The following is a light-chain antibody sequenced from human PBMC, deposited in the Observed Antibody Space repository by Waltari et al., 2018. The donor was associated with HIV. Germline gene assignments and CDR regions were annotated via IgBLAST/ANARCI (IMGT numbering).Light chain of an antibody. Sequence: SYVLTQTPSVSVAPGKTATLTCGGSDIGPRSVHWYRQKPGQAPVLFIYYDGERPSGIAERFSGSNSGNTATLTISRVGVGDEADYYCQVWDANTDVVFGTGTKLTVL. CDR3: QVWDANTDVV. CDR2: YDG. J-gene: IGLJ2*01. CDR1: DIGPRS. V-gene: IGLV3-21*04.